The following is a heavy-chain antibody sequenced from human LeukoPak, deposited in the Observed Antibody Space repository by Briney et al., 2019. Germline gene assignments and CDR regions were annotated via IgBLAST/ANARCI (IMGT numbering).Heavy chain of an antibody. CDR1: GFTFSSYA. CDR3: ARGFTTGTTKKTYYFDY. D-gene: IGHD1-1*01. V-gene: IGHV3-23*01. Sequence: GGSLRLSCAASGFTFSSYAMMWLRQAPGKGLEWVSAIRGAGGTTFYADSVKGRFTISRDNSKNTLYLQMNSLRAEDTAVYYCARGFTTGTTKKTYYFDYWGQGTLVTVSS. J-gene: IGHJ4*02. CDR2: IRGAGGTT.